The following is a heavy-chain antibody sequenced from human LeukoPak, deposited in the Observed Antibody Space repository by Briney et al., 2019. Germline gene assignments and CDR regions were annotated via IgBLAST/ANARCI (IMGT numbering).Heavy chain of an antibody. CDR1: GFTFSTYS. J-gene: IGHJ6*02. CDR3: ARAGYNYGVWGMGVDV. Sequence: PGGSLRLSCAASGFTFSTYSMNWVRQAPGKGLEWVSYISSSISTVYYADSVRGRFTISRDNAKNSLYLQMGSLIADDMAVYYCARAGYNYGVWGMGVDVWGQGTTVTVSS. CDR2: ISSSISTV. D-gene: IGHD5-18*01. V-gene: IGHV3-48*01.